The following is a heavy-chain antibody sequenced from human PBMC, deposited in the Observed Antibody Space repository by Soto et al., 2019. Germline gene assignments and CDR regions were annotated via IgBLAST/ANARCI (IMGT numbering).Heavy chain of an antibody. CDR1: GGTFSSYA. Sequence: QVQLVQSGAEVKKPGSSVKVSCKASGGTFSSYAISWVRQAPGQGLEWMGGIIPIFGTANYAQKFQGRVTITAEKPKSTAYMELNSRRFEDRAVYYWEGGFLSNKGNDYGGRGTLVTLPS. J-gene: IGHJ4*02. CDR2: IIPIFGTA. D-gene: IGHD4-4*01. V-gene: IGHV1-69*06. CDR3: EGGFLSNKGNDY.